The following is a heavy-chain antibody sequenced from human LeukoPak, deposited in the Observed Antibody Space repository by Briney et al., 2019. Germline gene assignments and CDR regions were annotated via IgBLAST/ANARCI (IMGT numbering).Heavy chain of an antibody. CDR3: AKNSVDIVATTDYYMDV. CDR1: GFTFSSYE. Sequence: GGSLRLSCAASGFTFSSYEMNWVRQAPGKGLEWVSYISSSGSTIYYADSVKGRFTISRDNAKNSLYLQMNSLRAEDTAVYYCAKNSVDIVATTDYYMDVWSKGTTVTISS. V-gene: IGHV3-48*03. J-gene: IGHJ6*03. CDR2: ISSSGSTI. D-gene: IGHD5-12*01.